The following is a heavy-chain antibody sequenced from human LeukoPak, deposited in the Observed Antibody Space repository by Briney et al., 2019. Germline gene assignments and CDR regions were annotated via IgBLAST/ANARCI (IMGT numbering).Heavy chain of an antibody. CDR3: ARDALLGRYFDL. CDR2: INHSGST. CDR1: GGSFSGYY. Sequence: SETLSLTCAVYGGSFSGYYWSWIRQPPGKGLEWIGEINHSGSTNYNPSLESRVTISVDTSKNQFSLKLSSVTAADTAVYYCARDALLGRYFDLWGRGTLVTVSS. J-gene: IGHJ2*01. V-gene: IGHV4-34*01.